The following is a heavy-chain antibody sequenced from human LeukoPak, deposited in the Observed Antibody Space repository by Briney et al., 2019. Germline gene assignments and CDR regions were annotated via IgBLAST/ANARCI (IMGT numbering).Heavy chain of an antibody. Sequence: GGSLRLSCAASGFTFSSYAMSWVRQAPGKGLDWVSAISGSGSSTYYADSVKGRFTISRDNSKNTLYLQMNSLRAEDTAVYYCAKVGDSSGYYYGDYFDYWGQGTLVTVSS. CDR3: AKVGDSSGYYYGDYFDY. J-gene: IGHJ4*02. D-gene: IGHD3-22*01. CDR2: ISGSGSST. CDR1: GFTFSSYA. V-gene: IGHV3-23*01.